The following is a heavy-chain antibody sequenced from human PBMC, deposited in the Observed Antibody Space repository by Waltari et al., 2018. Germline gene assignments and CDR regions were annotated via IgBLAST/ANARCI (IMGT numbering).Heavy chain of an antibody. CDR1: GGSISSHY. J-gene: IGHJ4*02. CDR2: IYYSGST. Sequence: QVQLQESGPGLVKPSETLSLTCPVSGGSISSHYWSWIRQPPGKGLEWIGYIYYSGSTNYNPSLKSRVTISVDTSKNQFSLKLSSVTAADTAVYYCARAYGDYPFDYWGQGTLVTVSS. V-gene: IGHV4-59*11. CDR3: ARAYGDYPFDY. D-gene: IGHD4-17*01.